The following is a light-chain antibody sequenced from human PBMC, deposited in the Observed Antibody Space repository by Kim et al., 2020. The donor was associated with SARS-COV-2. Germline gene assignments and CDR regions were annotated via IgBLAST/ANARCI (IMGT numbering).Light chain of an antibody. CDR2: AAS. J-gene: IGKJ4*01. V-gene: IGKV1-12*01. Sequence: DIRMTQSPSSVSASVGDRVTITCRASQGISTWVAWYQQKPGKAPNLLIYAASTLQTGVPSRFNGSGSGTDFTLTISSLQPEDFATYYCHQTNSLPLTFGGGTKMDSK. CDR1: QGISTW. CDR3: HQTNSLPLT.